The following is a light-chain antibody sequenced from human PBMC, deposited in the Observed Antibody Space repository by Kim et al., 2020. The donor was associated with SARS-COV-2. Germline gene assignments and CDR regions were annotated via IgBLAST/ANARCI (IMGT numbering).Light chain of an antibody. J-gene: IGLJ3*02. CDR1: SSDIGSNT. V-gene: IGLV1-44*01. Sequence: GQMNTISCSGSSSDIGSNTVSWYQQFPGTTPKLLIYSNTQRPSRVPDRFSGSKSGTSASLAISELQSEDEADYYCASWDDSLSGWVFGGGTQLTVL. CDR3: ASWDDSLSGWV. CDR2: SNT.